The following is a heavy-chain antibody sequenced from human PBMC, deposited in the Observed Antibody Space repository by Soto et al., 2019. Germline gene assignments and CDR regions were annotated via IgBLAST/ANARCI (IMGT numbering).Heavy chain of an antibody. CDR2: INAAXXDX. D-gene: IGHD6-13*01. CDR3: VRRHVSATGIDWFDP. Sequence: ASGKVSCKASGYTFTSYGIHLVRQAPGQRLEWMGWINAAXXDXXXXXKXXGRVTITRDTSASTAYMELSSLRSEDTAVYYCVRRHVSATGIDWFDPWGQGTLVTVSS. J-gene: IGHJ5*02. CDR1: GYTFTSYG. V-gene: IGHV1-3*01.